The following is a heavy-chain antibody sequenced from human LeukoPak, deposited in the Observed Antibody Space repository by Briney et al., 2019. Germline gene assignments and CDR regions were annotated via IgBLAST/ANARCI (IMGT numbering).Heavy chain of an antibody. Sequence: PGGSLRLSCAASGFTFSSYAMSWIRQAPGKGLEWVSYMSNSGTTVYHADSVKGRFTISRDNAKKSLYLQMNSLRAEDTAVYYCATRGTYHDYWGQGTLVTVSS. D-gene: IGHD3-16*02. J-gene: IGHJ4*02. CDR2: MSNSGTTV. V-gene: IGHV3-11*01. CDR3: ATRGTYHDY. CDR1: GFTFSSYA.